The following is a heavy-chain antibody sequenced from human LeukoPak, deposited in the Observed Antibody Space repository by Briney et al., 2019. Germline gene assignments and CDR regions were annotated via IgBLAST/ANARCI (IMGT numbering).Heavy chain of an antibody. D-gene: IGHD3-22*01. CDR1: GFTFSSYA. J-gene: IGHJ3*01. Sequence: PGGSLRLSCAASGFTFSSYAMHWVRQAPGKGLEWVAVISYDGSNKYYADSVKGRFTISRDNSKNTLYLQMNSLRAEDTAVYYCARDPFDSGDRYYGAFDLWGQGTMVTVSS. V-gene: IGHV3-30-3*01. CDR2: ISYDGSNK. CDR3: ARDPFDSGDRYYGAFDL.